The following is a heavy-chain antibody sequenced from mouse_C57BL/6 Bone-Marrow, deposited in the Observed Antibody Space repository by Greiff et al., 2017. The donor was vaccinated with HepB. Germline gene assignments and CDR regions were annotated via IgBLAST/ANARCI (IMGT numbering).Heavy chain of an antibody. CDR2: SRNKANDYTT. V-gene: IGHV7-1*01. Sequence: EVKVVESGGGLVQSWRSLRLSCATSGFTFSDFYMEWVRQAPGKGLEWIAASRNKANDYTTEYSASVKGRFIVSRDTSQSILYLQMNALRAEDTAIYYCARRPPYYYAMDYWGQGTSVTVSS. CDR3: ARRPPYYYAMDY. J-gene: IGHJ4*01. CDR1: GFTFSDFY.